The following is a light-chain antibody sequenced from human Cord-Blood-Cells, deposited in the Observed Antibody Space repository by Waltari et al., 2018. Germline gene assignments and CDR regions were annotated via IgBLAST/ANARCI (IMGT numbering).Light chain of an antibody. Sequence: AIQMTQSPSSLSASVGDRVTITCRASQGLRNDLGWYQQKPGKAPKPLIYAASSLPSGVTSRFSGSGSGTDFTLTISSLQPEDFATYYCLQDYKYPLTFGGGTKVEIK. J-gene: IGKJ4*01. CDR3: LQDYKYPLT. CDR1: QGLRND. V-gene: IGKV1-6*01. CDR2: AAS.